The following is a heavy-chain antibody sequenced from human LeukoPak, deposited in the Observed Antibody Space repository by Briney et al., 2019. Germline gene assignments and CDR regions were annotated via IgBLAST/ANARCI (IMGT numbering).Heavy chain of an antibody. Sequence: GGSLRLSCAASKFTPTRYAMHWVRQARGKGLEWVAVISDDGTKKYYADSVKGRFTISRDNSKNMVYLEMSSLRADDTAVYYCASRSLGRSPDYWGQGTPVTVSS. CDR3: ASRSLGRSPDY. J-gene: IGHJ4*02. V-gene: IGHV3-30-3*01. CDR1: KFTPTRYA. D-gene: IGHD1-26*01. CDR2: ISDDGTKK.